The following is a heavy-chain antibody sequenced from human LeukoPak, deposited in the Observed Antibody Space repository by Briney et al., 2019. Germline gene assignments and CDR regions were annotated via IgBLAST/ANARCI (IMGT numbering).Heavy chain of an antibody. V-gene: IGHV4-4*07. J-gene: IGHJ5*02. Sequence: SETLSLTCTVSGGSISSYYWSWIRQPAGKGLEWIGRIYTSGSTNYNPSLKSRVTISVDSSKNQFSLKLSSVTAADTAVYYCASRNYDSSGYSETWGQGTLVTVSS. CDR2: IYTSGST. CDR3: ASRNYDSSGYSET. D-gene: IGHD3-22*01. CDR1: GGSISSYY.